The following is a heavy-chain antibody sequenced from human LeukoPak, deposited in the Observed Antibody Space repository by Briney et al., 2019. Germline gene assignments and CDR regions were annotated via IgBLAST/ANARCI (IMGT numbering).Heavy chain of an antibody. Sequence: GGSLRLSRAASGFTFSAYPMHWVRQAPGKGLEYVSGISADGDFTYYGDSVKGRFTISRANSKSTLYLQMGSLGAEDMAVYYCARVSTFHFDSSLDYWGQGGLVTVSS. CDR3: ARVSTFHFDSSLDY. CDR2: ISADGDFT. V-gene: IGHV3-64*02. D-gene: IGHD3-22*01. CDR1: GFTFSAYP. J-gene: IGHJ4*02.